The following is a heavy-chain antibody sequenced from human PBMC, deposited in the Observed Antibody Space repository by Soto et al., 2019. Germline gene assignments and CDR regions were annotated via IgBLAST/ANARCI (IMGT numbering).Heavy chain of an antibody. CDR2: ISRDGSVR. J-gene: IGHJ4*02. D-gene: IGHD2-21*01. CDR1: EFTFSNYG. Sequence: QVQLVESGGGVVQPGRSLRLSCAASEFTFSNYGMHWVRQAPGNGLEWVAVISRDGSVRYYADSVKGRFTSSRDNSKNTLYLQVNSLRPEATVVCYGAKGYCGGHCASDCFDSWGQGHLVTVSS. V-gene: IGHV3-30*18. CDR3: AKGYCGGHCASDCFDS.